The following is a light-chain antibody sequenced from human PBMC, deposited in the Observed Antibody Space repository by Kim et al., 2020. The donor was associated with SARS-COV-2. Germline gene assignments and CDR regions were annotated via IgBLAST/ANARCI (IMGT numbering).Light chain of an antibody. Sequence: FSPGERATLSCRASQSVINSLAWYQQKSGQAPRLLMYDASIRASGVPARFSGSGSGTDFTPIISSLEAEDFAVYFCQQRRDWPITFGQGTRLEIK. CDR2: DAS. CDR1: QSVINS. V-gene: IGKV3-11*01. J-gene: IGKJ5*01. CDR3: QQRRDWPIT.